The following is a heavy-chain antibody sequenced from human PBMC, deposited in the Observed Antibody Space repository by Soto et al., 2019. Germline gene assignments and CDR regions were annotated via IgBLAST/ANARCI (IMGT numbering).Heavy chain of an antibody. D-gene: IGHD2-21*02. J-gene: IGHJ3*01. CDR1: GFTFSYYW. CDR3: ERGDRGAFDL. CDR2: IHSDGSST. V-gene: IGHV3-74*01. Sequence: GGSLRLSCAASGFTFSYYWMHWVRQAPGQGLVWVSRIHSDGSSTTYADSVKGRFTISRDNAKNTLYLQMNSLRAEDTAVYYCERGDRGAFDLWGQGTMVTVSS.